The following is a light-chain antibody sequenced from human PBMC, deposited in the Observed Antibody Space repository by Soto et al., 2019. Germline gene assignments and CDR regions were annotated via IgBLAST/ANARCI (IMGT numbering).Light chain of an antibody. CDR3: QQYDNSPIT. CDR1: QSVSSSY. Sequence: EIVLTQSPGTLSLSPGERATLSCRASQSVSSSYLAWYQQKPGQAPRLLIYGASSRATGIPDRFSGTGSETDFTLTISRLEPEDFAVYYCQQYDNSPITFGQGTRLETK. V-gene: IGKV3-20*01. J-gene: IGKJ5*01. CDR2: GAS.